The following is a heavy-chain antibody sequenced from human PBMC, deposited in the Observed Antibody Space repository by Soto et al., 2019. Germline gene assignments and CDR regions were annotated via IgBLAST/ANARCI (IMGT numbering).Heavy chain of an antibody. CDR3: ARDYGGHGGWIDP. CDR1: GGSISSGGYS. V-gene: IGHV4-30-2*01. CDR2: IYHSGST. J-gene: IGHJ5*02. D-gene: IGHD4-17*01. Sequence: SETLSLTCAVSGGSISSGGYSWSWIRQPPGKGLEWIGYIYHSGSTYYNPSLKSRVTISVDRSKNQFSLKLSSVTAADTAVYYCARDYGGHGGWIDPWGQGTLVTVS.